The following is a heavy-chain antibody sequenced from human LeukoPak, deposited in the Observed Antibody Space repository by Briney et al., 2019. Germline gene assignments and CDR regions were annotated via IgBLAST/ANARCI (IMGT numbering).Heavy chain of an antibody. V-gene: IGHV3-23*01. J-gene: IGHJ4*02. CDR1: GFTFSSYA. Sequence: GGSLRLSCAASGFTFSSYAMSWVRQAPGKGLEWVSAISGSGGSTYYADSVKGRFTISRDNSKNTLYLQMNSLRAEDTAVYYCAKDAVLCITMIVVVVYFDYWGQGTLVTVSS. D-gene: IGHD3-22*01. CDR3: AKDAVLCITMIVVVVYFDY. CDR2: ISGSGGST.